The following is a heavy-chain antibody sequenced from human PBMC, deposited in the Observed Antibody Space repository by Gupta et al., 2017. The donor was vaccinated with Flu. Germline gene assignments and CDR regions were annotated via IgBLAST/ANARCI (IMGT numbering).Heavy chain of an antibody. J-gene: IGHJ6*01. CDR1: GSSFSNYG. V-gene: IGHV3-30*18. Sequence: QEQVVESGGGVVQPGRSLRLSCAASGSSFSNYGMNWVRQAPGKGLEWVAVTSYDGSTTDYADGWNGRFTISRDNSKNTLYLQMNSLRTKHTAVYHCAKDCEGNYNTYGMNVWGQGTTVTVSS. CDR3: AKDCEGNYNTYGMNV. CDR2: TSYDGSTT. D-gene: IGHD3-10*01.